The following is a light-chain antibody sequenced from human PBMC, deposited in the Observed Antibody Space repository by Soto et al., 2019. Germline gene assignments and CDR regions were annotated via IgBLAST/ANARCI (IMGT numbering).Light chain of an antibody. CDR1: QTISRY. V-gene: IGKV1-39*01. Sequence: DIQLTQSPASLSASAGDGVTITCRASQTISRYLNWYQQKPGTAPKLLIYASSTLQSGVPARFSGRGSGTDFTLTISSLQPEDFAHYYCQQTYSNLWTFGQGTKVDIK. CDR2: ASS. J-gene: IGKJ1*01. CDR3: QQTYSNLWT.